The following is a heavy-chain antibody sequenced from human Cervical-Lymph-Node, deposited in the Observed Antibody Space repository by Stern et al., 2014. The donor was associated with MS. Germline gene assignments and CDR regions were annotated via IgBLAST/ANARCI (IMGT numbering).Heavy chain of an antibody. Sequence: QVQLVQSGAEVKKPGASVKVSCKASGYTFTSYYMHWVRQPPGQGLEWMGIINPSGGSTSYAQKFQGRVTMTRATSTSTVSMELSSLRSEDTAVYYCARDRLTGGAFDYWGQGTLVTVSS. D-gene: IGHD2-21*01. CDR3: ARDRLTGGAFDY. J-gene: IGHJ4*02. CDR1: GYTFTSYY. V-gene: IGHV1-46*01. CDR2: INPSGGST.